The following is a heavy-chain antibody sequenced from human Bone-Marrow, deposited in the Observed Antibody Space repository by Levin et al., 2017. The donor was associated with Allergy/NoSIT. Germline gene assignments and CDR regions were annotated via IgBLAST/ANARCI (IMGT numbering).Heavy chain of an antibody. D-gene: IGHD5-24*01. CDR3: VREKIATTALDI. J-gene: IGHJ3*02. CDR1: GYSFTTYF. CDR2: LNPSSGAT. V-gene: IGHV1-2*06. Sequence: ASVKVSCKTSGYSFTTYFLHWVRQAPGQGPEWMGRLNPSSGATIYARKFQDRVAMTSDTPIGTAYLELSSLTYDDTALYFCVREKIATTALDIWGQGTMVTVSS.